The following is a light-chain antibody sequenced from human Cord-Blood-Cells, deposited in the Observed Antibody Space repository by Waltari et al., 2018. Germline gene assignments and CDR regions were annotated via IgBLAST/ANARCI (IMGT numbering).Light chain of an antibody. CDR3: QQSYSTHPWT. J-gene: IGKJ1*01. CDR1: QSISSY. CDR2: AAS. V-gene: IGKV1-39*01. Sequence: DIQMTQSPSSLSASVGDRVTITCRASQSISSYLNWYQQKPGKAPKLLLYAASSLQSGVPSRFSGSGSGTDFTLTISSLQPEDFATYYCQQSYSTHPWTFGQGTKVEIK.